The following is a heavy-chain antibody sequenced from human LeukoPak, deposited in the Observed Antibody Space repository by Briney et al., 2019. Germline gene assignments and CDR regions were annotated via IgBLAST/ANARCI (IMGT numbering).Heavy chain of an antibody. V-gene: IGHV3-23*01. D-gene: IGHD1-1*01. CDR1: GFTFSSYA. CDR2: ISGSGGNTYSGKT. Sequence: GGSLRLSCAASGFTFSSYAMSRVRQARGKGLEWVSVISGSGGNTYSGKTYSADSVKGRFTISRDNSKNTLYLQMNSLRADDTAVYYCANEKRYDWNELDYWGQGTLVTVSS. CDR3: ANEKRYDWNELDY. J-gene: IGHJ4*02.